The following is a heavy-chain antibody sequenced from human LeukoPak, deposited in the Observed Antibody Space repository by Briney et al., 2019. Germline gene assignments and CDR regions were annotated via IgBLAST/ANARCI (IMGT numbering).Heavy chain of an antibody. Sequence: PGGSLRLSCAASGFTFSTSAMHWVRQAPGKGLEWVAFIHFDGSVKYYVDSVKDRFTISGDNSKNTMYLQMNSLRAEDTAVYYCSTAKFDSWGQGTLVTVSS. J-gene: IGHJ4*02. V-gene: IGHV3-30*02. CDR1: GFTFSTSA. CDR2: IHFDGSVK. CDR3: STAKFDS.